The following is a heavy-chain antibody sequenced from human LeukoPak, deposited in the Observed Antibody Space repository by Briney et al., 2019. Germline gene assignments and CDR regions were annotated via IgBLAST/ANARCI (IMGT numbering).Heavy chain of an antibody. CDR3: ARVQYYDSSGLGY. D-gene: IGHD3-22*01. CDR1: GFTFSSYS. J-gene: IGHJ4*02. Sequence: GGSLRLSCAASGFTFSSYSMNWVRQAPGKGLEWVSSVSSSSSYIYYADSVKGRFTISRDNAKNSLYLQMNSLRAEDTAVYYCARVQYYDSSGLGYWGQGTLVTVSS. V-gene: IGHV3-21*01. CDR2: VSSSSSYI.